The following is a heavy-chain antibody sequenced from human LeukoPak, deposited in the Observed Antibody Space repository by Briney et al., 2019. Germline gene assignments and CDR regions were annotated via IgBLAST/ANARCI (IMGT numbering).Heavy chain of an antibody. J-gene: IGHJ5*02. CDR2: IITTISYS. V-gene: IGHV3-11*05. Sequence: GGSLRLSCAPSGLPLSDYYMSWIRHSPGGGVEWVSYIITTISYSAYAESVRGRFTISRDNDKNLLYLQMNSLRAEDTAVYYCARDWYCSSSICYSDRNWFDPWGQGTLVTVSS. CDR1: GLPLSDYY. D-gene: IGHD2-2*01. CDR3: ARDWYCSSSICYSDRNWFDP.